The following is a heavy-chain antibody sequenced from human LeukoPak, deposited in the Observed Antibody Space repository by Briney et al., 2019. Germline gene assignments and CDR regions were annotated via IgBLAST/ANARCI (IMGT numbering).Heavy chain of an antibody. V-gene: IGHV3-43D*04. J-gene: IGHJ4*02. CDR3: ARSVSGPRGRGYFDY. CDR1: GFTFDDYA. D-gene: IGHD3-16*01. CDR2: ITWDGGRT. Sequence: LSGGSLRLSCAASGFTFDDYAMHWVRQAPGKGLEWVSLITWDGGRTYYADSVKGRFTISRDNSKNSLYLQMSSLRAEDTAVYYCARSVSGPRGRGYFDYWGQGTLVTVSS.